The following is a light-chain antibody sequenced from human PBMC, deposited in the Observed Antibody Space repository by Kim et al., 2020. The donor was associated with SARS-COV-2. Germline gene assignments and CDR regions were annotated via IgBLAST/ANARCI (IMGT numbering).Light chain of an antibody. CDR2: GAS. V-gene: IGKV3-20*01. Sequence: EIVLTQSPGTLSLSPGERATLSCRASQSVSSDYLAWYQQKPGQAPRLLIYGASNRATGIPDRFSGSGSGTDFTLTISRLEPEDFALYYCQQYAMLIRELTFGGGTKVDIK. J-gene: IGKJ4*01. CDR3: QQYAMLIRELT. CDR1: QSVSSDY.